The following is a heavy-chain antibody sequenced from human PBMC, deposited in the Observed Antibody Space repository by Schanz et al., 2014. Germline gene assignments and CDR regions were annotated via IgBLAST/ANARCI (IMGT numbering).Heavy chain of an antibody. D-gene: IGHD6-19*01. J-gene: IGHJ6*02. V-gene: IGHV3-11*05. CDR3: ASVRMVAGNHRDGRDV. CDR2: ISGSSIHK. CDR1: GFTFGGYA. Sequence: QVQLVESGGGLVKPGGSLRLSCAVSGFTFGGYALHWIRQAPGKGLEWVSHISGSSIHKNYADSVKGRFVISRDNARSSLYLQMRSLRDGDTAVYYCASVRMVAGNHRDGRDVWGQGTTVIVSS.